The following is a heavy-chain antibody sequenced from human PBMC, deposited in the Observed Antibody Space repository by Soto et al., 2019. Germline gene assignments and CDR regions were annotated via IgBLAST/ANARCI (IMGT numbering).Heavy chain of an antibody. D-gene: IGHD3-22*01. V-gene: IGHV1-69*01. CDR3: ARGEGYYDSSGLEYYHGMDV. J-gene: IGHJ6*02. Sequence: QVQLEQSGAEVKKPGSSVKVSCKASGGTFRSHAIAWVRQAPGQGLEWMGDFIPIFGTSNYAQKLQGRTSITADESRTTAYMELSTVTDEDTATYYCARGEGYYDSSGLEYYHGMDVWGQGTTLTVSS. CDR1: GGTFRSHA. CDR2: FIPIFGTS.